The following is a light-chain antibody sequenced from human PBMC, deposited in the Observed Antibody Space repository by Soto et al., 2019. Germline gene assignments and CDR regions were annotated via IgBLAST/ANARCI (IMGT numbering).Light chain of an antibody. CDR2: DAS. CDR1: QNIRDY. J-gene: IGKJ4*01. Sequence: DIQMTQSPSSLSASVGDRVTITCQASQNIRDYLNWYQQKPGKAPKLLTYDASHLETGVPSRFSGRGSGTEFTLTISSLQPEDTATYYCQQYDNCPLSFGGGTKVEIK. CDR3: QQYDNCPLS. V-gene: IGKV1-33*01.